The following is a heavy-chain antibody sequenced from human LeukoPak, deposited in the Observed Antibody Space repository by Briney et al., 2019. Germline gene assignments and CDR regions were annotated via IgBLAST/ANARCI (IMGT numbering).Heavy chain of an antibody. D-gene: IGHD3-10*01. Sequence: GGSLRLSCAASGFTFSSYGMHWVRQAPGKGLEWVAVIWYDGSNKYYADSVKGRLTISRDNSKNTLYLQMNSLRAEDTAVYYCARDMIPYYYGSGSAYGMDVWGQGTTVTVSS. CDR2: IWYDGSNK. CDR1: GFTFSSYG. V-gene: IGHV3-33*08. J-gene: IGHJ6*02. CDR3: ARDMIPYYYGSGSAYGMDV.